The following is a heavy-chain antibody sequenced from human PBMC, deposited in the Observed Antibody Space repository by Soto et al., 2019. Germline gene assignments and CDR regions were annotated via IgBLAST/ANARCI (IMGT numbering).Heavy chain of an antibody. CDR3: ARPSGIYYYYYMDV. J-gene: IGHJ6*03. V-gene: IGHV3-33*01. CDR2: IWYDGSNK. Sequence: QVQLVESGGGVVQPGRSLRLSCAASGFTFSSYGMHWVRQAPGKGLERVAVIWYDGSNKYYADSVKGRFTISRDNSKNTLYLQMNSLRAEDTAVYYCARPSGIYYYYYMDVWGKGTTVTVSS. CDR1: GFTFSSYG. D-gene: IGHD5-12*01.